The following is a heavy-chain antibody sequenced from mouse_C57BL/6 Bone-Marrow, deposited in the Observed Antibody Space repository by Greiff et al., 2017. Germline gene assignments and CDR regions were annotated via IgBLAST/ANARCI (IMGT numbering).Heavy chain of an antibody. CDR3: ARSEDDYLFAY. D-gene: IGHD2-4*01. Sequence: QVQLQQPGAELVKPGASVKLSCKASGYTFTSYWMHWVKQRPGQGLEWIGMIHPNSGSTNYNEKFKSKATLTVDKSSSTAYMQLSSLTSEDSAVYYCARSEDDYLFAYWGQGTLVTVSA. V-gene: IGHV1-64*01. CDR2: IHPNSGST. CDR1: GYTFTSYW. J-gene: IGHJ3*01.